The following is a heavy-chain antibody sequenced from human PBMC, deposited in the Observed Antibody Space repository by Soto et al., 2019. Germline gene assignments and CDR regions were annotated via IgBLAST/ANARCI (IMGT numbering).Heavy chain of an antibody. CDR3: AKDIWPDYYYGSGSYMDV. V-gene: IGHV3-23*01. Sequence: GGSLRLSCAASGFTFSSYAMSWVRQAPGKGLEWVSAISGSGGSTYYADSVKGRFTISRDNSKNTLYLQMNSLRAEDTAVYYCAKDIWPDYYYGSGSYMDVWGKGTTVTVSS. D-gene: IGHD3-10*01. J-gene: IGHJ6*03. CDR2: ISGSGGST. CDR1: GFTFSSYA.